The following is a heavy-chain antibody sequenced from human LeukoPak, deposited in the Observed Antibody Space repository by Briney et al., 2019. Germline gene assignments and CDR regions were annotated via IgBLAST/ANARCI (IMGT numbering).Heavy chain of an antibody. V-gene: IGHV3-21*01. Sequence: GGSLRLSCAASGFTFSSYSMNWVRQAPGKGLEWVSSISTSSSYIYYADSVMGRFTISRDNAQNSLYLQMNSLRAEDTAVYYCARSGIAAASDYWGQGTLVTVSS. CDR3: ARSGIAAASDY. D-gene: IGHD6-13*01. J-gene: IGHJ4*02. CDR2: ISTSSSYI. CDR1: GFTFSSYS.